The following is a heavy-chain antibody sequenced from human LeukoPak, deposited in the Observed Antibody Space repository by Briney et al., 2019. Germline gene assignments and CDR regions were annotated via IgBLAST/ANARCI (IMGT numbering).Heavy chain of an antibody. CDR1: GVSISTSAGG. CDR2: SYWDDDK. D-gene: IGHD5-24*01. Sequence: SGPTLVKPTQTLTLTCTLSGVSISTSAGGVGWIRQTPGKALEWLLVSYWDDDKRYSPSLKSRLTVTKDTSKNQVVLTRTNMDPVDTATYYCTHRRGNQNGNNWNSGFFDYWGQGAPVTVSS. V-gene: IGHV2-5*02. CDR3: THRRGNQNGNNWNSGFFDY. J-gene: IGHJ4*02.